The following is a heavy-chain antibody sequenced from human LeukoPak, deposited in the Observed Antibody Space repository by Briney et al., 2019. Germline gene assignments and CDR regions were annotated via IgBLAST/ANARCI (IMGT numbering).Heavy chain of an antibody. CDR2: ISYDGSNK. CDR1: GFTFSSYG. J-gene: IGHJ4*02. D-gene: IGHD2-15*01. V-gene: IGHV3-30*18. CDR3: AKAPGGYCSGGSCYPLDY. Sequence: PGGSLRLSCAASGFTFSSYGMHWVRQAPDKGLEWVAVISYDGSNKYYADSVKGRFTISRDNSKNTLYLQMNSLRAEDTAVYYCAKAPGGYCSGGSCYPLDYWGQGTLVTVSS.